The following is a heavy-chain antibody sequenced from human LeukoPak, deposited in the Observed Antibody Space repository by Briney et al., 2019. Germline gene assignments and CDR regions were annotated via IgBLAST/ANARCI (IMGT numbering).Heavy chain of an antibody. Sequence: SETLSLTCAVYGGSFSGYYWSWIRQPPGKGLEGIGEINHSGSTNYNPSLKSRVTISVDTSKNQFSLKLSSVTAADTAVYYCARERRRFHYYDSSGYYYDYWGQGTLVTASS. CDR2: INHSGST. V-gene: IGHV4-34*01. J-gene: IGHJ4*02. CDR3: ARERRRFHYYDSSGYYYDY. D-gene: IGHD3-22*01. CDR1: GGSFSGYY.